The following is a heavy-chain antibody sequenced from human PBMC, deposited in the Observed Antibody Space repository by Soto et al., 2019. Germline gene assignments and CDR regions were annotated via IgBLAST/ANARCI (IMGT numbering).Heavy chain of an antibody. Sequence: QVQLQQWGAGLLKPSETLSLTCDISGEYFSANYWSWIRQTPGKGLEWLGEINHAGTTDYNPSVEDRIIISADASKYQFSLKLTSVTAMDTAVYYCATGGLFSSWGQGTLVTVSS. CDR2: INHAGTT. J-gene: IGHJ5*02. V-gene: IGHV4-34*01. D-gene: IGHD3-3*01. CDR1: GEYFSANY. CDR3: ATGGLFSS.